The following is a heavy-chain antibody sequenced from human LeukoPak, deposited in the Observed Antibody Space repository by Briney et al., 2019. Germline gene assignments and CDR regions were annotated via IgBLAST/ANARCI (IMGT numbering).Heavy chain of an antibody. CDR3: ARAASWSPIGDSYYYMDV. Sequence: ASVKVSCKASGYTFTRYDINWVRQATGQGLEWMGWMNPNSGNTGYAQKFQGRVTMTRNTSISTAYVELSSLRSDDTAVYYCARAASWSPIGDSYYYMDVWGKGTTVTISS. CDR1: GYTFTRYD. D-gene: IGHD6-13*01. V-gene: IGHV1-8*01. CDR2: MNPNSGNT. J-gene: IGHJ6*03.